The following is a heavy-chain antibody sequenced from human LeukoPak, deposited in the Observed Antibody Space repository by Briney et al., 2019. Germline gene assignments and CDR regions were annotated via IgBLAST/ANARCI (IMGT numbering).Heavy chain of an antibody. V-gene: IGHV3-30*03. D-gene: IGHD4-17*01. Sequence: PGGSLRLSCAASGFTFSSYGMHWVRQAPGKGLEWVAVISYDGSNKYYADSVKGRFTISRGNSKNTLYLQMNSLRAEDTAVYYCSTTVTTLFSYWGQGTLVTVSS. CDR2: ISYDGSNK. CDR3: STTVTTLFSY. J-gene: IGHJ4*02. CDR1: GFTFSSYG.